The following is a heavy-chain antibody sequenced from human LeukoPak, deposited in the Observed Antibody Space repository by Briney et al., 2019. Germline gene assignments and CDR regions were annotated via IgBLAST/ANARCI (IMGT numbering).Heavy chain of an antibody. CDR3: ARDDPTLFWSGSPFY. Sequence: GGSLRLSCAASGFTFGNYAMNWVRQAPGKGLEWVANIKQDGSEKYYEDSVKGRFTISRDNAKNSLYLQMNSLRAEDTAVYYCARDDPTLFWSGSPFYWGQGTLVTVSS. CDR2: IKQDGSEK. D-gene: IGHD3-3*01. V-gene: IGHV3-7*01. J-gene: IGHJ4*02. CDR1: GFTFGNYA.